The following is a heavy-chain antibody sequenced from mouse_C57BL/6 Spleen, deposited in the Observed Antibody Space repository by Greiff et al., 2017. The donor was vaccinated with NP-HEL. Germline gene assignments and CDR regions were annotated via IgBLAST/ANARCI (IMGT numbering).Heavy chain of an antibody. V-gene: IGHV12-3*01. Sequence: VKLVESGPGLVKPSQSLFLTCSITGFPITSGYYWIWIRQSPGNPLEWMGYITHSGETFYNPSLQSPISITRETSKNQFFLQLNSVTTEDTAMYYCAGDADGYTPFAYWGKGTLVTVSA. D-gene: IGHD2-3*01. CDR2: ITHSGET. J-gene: IGHJ3*01. CDR3: AGDADGYTPFAY. CDR1: GFPITSGYY.